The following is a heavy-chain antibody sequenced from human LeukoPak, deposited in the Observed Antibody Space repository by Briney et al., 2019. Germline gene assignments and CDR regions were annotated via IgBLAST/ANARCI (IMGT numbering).Heavy chain of an antibody. Sequence: PGGSLRLSCAASGFTFSSYGMHWDRQAPGKGLEWVAFIRFDGSNEDYADSVKGRFTISRDNSKNTLYLQMNSLRDEDTAVYYCAKLVFGSSSSSDYWGQGTLVTVSS. CDR2: IRFDGSNE. V-gene: IGHV3-30*02. D-gene: IGHD6-6*01. CDR1: GFTFSSYG. J-gene: IGHJ4*02. CDR3: AKLVFGSSSSSDY.